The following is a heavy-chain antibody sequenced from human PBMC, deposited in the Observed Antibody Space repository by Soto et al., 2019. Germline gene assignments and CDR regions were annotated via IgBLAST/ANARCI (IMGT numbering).Heavy chain of an antibody. CDR1: GGSISSYY. Sequence: PSETLSLTCTVSGGSISSYYWSWIRQPPGKGLEWIGYIYYSGSTNYNPSLKSRVTISLDTSKNQFFLKLNSVIAADTAVYYCARESAGSGKNNWFDPWGQGTLVTVSS. J-gene: IGHJ5*02. V-gene: IGHV4-59*01. CDR3: ARESAGSGKNNWFDP. CDR2: IYYSGST. D-gene: IGHD3-10*01.